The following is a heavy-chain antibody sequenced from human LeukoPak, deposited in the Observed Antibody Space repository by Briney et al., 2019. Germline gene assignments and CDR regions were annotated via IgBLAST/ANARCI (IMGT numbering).Heavy chain of an antibody. V-gene: IGHV4-59*01. D-gene: IGHD3-3*01. Sequence: SETLSLTCTVSGGSIRSYYWSWIRQPPGKGLEWIGYIFYSGSTNYNPSLRSRVTISVDTSKNQLSLRLSSVTTADTAVYYCARDREWAFDIWGQGTMVTVSS. J-gene: IGHJ3*02. CDR2: IFYSGST. CDR3: ARDREWAFDI. CDR1: GGSIRSYY.